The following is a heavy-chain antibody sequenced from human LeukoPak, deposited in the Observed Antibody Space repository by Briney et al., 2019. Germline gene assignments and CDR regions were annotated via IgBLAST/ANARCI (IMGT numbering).Heavy chain of an antibody. CDR3: AKDKRPLLWFGEFLWRPFDY. Sequence: PGGSLRLSCAASGFTFSTFAMIWVRQPPGKGLEWVSSIFPSGGEIHYADSVRGRFTISRDNSKSTLSLQMNSLRAEDTAVYYCAKDKRPLLWFGEFLWRPFDYWGQGTLVTVSS. D-gene: IGHD3-10*01. V-gene: IGHV3-23*01. J-gene: IGHJ4*02. CDR1: GFTFSTFA. CDR2: IFPSGGEI.